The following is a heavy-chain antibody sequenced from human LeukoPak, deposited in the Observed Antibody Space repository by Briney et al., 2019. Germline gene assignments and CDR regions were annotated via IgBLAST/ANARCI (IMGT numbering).Heavy chain of an antibody. J-gene: IGHJ6*02. CDR1: GFTFSSYA. Sequence: GGSLRLSCAASGFTFSSYAMHWVRQAPGKGLEWVADISYDGSNKYYADSVKGRFTISRDNSKNTLYLQMNSLRAEDTAVYYCARRQDPYYYYGMDVWGQGTTVTVSS. D-gene: IGHD2-15*01. CDR2: ISYDGSNK. V-gene: IGHV3-30*04. CDR3: ARRQDPYYYYGMDV.